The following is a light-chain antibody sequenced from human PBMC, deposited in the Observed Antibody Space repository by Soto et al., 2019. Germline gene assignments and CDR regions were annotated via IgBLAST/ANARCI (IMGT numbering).Light chain of an antibody. CDR3: MQSIELLYT. CDR2: ESV. V-gene: IGKV2D-29*01. Sequence: DVVMTQTPLSLSVTPGQPASISCRSTQSLLHTDGETYLYWYLQRPGQPPQRLISESVNRFSGVSDRFSGSGSGTYFTLKISRDEAEDVGVYYCMQSIELLYTFGQGTKLEI. CDR1: QSLLHTDGETY. J-gene: IGKJ2*01.